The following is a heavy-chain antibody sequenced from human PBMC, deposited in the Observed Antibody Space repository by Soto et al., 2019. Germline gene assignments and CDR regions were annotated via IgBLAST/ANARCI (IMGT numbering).Heavy chain of an antibody. CDR2: IYWNDDK. CDR3: AHRRGAVAASLFDY. J-gene: IGHJ4*02. Sequence: SGPTLVNPTQTLTLTCTFSGFSLSTSGVGVGWIRQPPGKALEWLALIYWNDDKRYSPSLKSRLTITKDTSKNQVVLTMTNMEPVHTATYYCAHRRGAVAASLFDYWGQGTMVTVSS. V-gene: IGHV2-5*01. CDR1: GFSLSTSGVG. D-gene: IGHD6-19*01.